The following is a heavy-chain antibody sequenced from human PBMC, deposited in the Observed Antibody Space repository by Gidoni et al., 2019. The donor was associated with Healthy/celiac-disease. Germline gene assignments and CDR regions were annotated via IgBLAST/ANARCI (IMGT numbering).Heavy chain of an antibody. CDR3: ARGEYYYDSSGYRAFFDY. D-gene: IGHD3-22*01. V-gene: IGHV4-34*01. J-gene: IGHJ4*02. CDR1: GGSFSGYY. Sequence: QVQLQQWGAGLLKPSETRSLTCAVHGGSFSGYYWSWFRQPPGKGLEWIGEINHSGSTNYNPSLKSRVTISVDTSKNQFSLKLSSVTAADTAVYYCARGEYYYDSSGYRAFFDYWGQGTLVTVSS. CDR2: INHSGST.